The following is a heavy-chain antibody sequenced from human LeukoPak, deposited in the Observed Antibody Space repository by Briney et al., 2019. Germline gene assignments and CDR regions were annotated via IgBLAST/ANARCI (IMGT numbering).Heavy chain of an antibody. V-gene: IGHV4-34*01. CDR1: GGSISSNY. CDR3: ARGAPGY. J-gene: IGHJ4*02. Sequence: ASETLSLTCTVSGGSISSNYWTWIRQPPGKGLEWIGEINHSGSTNYNPSLKSRVTISVDTSKNQFSLKLSSVTAADTAVYYCARGAPGYWGQGTLVTVSS. CDR2: INHSGST.